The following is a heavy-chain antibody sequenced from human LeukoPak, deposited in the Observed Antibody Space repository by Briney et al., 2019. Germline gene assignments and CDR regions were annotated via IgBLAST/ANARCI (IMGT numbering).Heavy chain of an antibody. D-gene: IGHD6-19*01. J-gene: IGHJ4*02. Sequence: GGSLRLSCAASGFGFSVYWMHWVRQAPGKGLVWVAHINEDGTSASHADSVKGRFTISRDNSKNTLYLQMNSLRVEDTAIYYCAKARSGWYLFDYWGQETLVTVSS. CDR3: AKARSGWYLFDY. CDR1: GFGFSVYW. CDR2: INEDGTSA. V-gene: IGHV3-74*01.